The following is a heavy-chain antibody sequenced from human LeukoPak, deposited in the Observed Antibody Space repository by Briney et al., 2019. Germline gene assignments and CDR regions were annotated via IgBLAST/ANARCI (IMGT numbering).Heavy chain of an antibody. CDR3: ARGSGYDSSGYYSDEYYFDY. J-gene: IGHJ4*02. Sequence: SETLSLTCTVSGGSISSYYWSWIRQPPGKGLEWIGYIYYSGSTNYNPSLKSRVTISVDTSKNQFSLKLSSVTAADTAVYYCARGSGYDSSGYYSDEYYFDYWGQGTLVTVSS. D-gene: IGHD3-22*01. V-gene: IGHV4-59*01. CDR2: IYYSGST. CDR1: GGSISSYY.